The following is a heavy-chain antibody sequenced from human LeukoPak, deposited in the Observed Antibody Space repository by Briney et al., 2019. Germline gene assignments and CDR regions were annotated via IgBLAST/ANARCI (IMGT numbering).Heavy chain of an antibody. CDR2: VNPNSGGT. D-gene: IGHD4-23*01. CDR1: GYTFTGYY. Sequence: ASVKVSCKASGYTFTGYYIHWVRQAPGQGLEWMGWVNPNSGGTIYAQKFQGRVTMTRDTSISTAYMELSRLRSDDTAVYYCAREDDYGSNSYDYWGQGSLVTVSS. V-gene: IGHV1-2*02. CDR3: AREDDYGSNSYDY. J-gene: IGHJ4*02.